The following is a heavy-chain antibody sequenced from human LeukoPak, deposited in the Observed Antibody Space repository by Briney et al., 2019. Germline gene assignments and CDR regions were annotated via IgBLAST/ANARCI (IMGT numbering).Heavy chain of an antibody. D-gene: IGHD6-13*01. CDR1: GGSISSGGYY. J-gene: IGHJ4*02. V-gene: IGHV4-31*03. CDR2: IYYSGST. CDR3: ARDRYSSSWYYFDY. Sequence: SETLSLTCTVSGGSISSGGYYWSWIRQHPGKGLEWIGYIYYSGSTYYNPSLKSRVTISVDTSKNQFSLKLSSVTAADTAVYYCARDRYSSSWYYFDYCGQGTLVTVSS.